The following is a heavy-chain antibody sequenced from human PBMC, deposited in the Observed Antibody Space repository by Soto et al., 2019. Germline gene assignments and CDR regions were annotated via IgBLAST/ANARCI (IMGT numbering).Heavy chain of an antibody. J-gene: IGHJ4*02. D-gene: IGHD1-26*01. Sequence: ASVKVSCKASGYSFTSYGISWVRQAPGQGLEWMGWISAHNNDTNYAQKIQGRVTMTIETSTSTAYMELRSLRSDDTAVYYCARVSGSYDYWGLGTLVTVPQ. V-gene: IGHV1-18*01. CDR3: ARVSGSYDY. CDR2: ISAHNNDT. CDR1: GYSFTSYG.